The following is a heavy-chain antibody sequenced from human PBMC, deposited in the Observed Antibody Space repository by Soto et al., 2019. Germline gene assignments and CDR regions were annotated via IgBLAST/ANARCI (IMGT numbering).Heavy chain of an antibody. CDR2: ISHDGSNQ. CDR1: GFTLRTSG. D-gene: IGHD6-25*01. V-gene: IGHV3-30*18. Sequence: QVQLVGSGGGVVQPGGSLRLSCVASGFTLRTSGMHWVRQAPSKGLEWVAVISHDGSNQFYAESVKGRFTISRDNSKNMLYLQMNSLRADDSAVYFCAKDSSAAFDYWGQGTVVTVSS. J-gene: IGHJ4*02. CDR3: AKDSSAAFDY.